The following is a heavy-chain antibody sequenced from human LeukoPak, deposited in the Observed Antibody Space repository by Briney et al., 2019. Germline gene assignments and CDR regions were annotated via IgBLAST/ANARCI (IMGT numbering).Heavy chain of an antibody. V-gene: IGHV3-48*04. CDR1: GFTFSSYS. CDR3: AALDHGHDY. CDR2: ISSSSSTI. J-gene: IGHJ4*02. Sequence: GGSLRLSCAASGFTFSSYSMNWVRQAPGKGLEWVSYISSSSSTIYYADSVKGRFTISRDNGKDTLYLQMNSLRAEDTGVYYCAALDHGHDYWGQGTLVTVSS.